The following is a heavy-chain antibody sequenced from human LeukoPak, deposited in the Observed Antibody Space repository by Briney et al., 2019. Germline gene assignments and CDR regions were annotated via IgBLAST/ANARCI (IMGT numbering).Heavy chain of an antibody. V-gene: IGHV4-34*01. D-gene: IGHD3-22*01. J-gene: IGHJ4*02. CDR3: ARVQSADSSGLSFDY. Sequence: SETLSLTCAVYGGSFSGYYWSWIRQPPGKGLEWIGEINHSGSTNYNPSLKSRVTISVDTSKNQFSLKLGSVTAADTAVYYCARVQSADSSGLSFDYWSQGTLVTVSS. CDR1: GGSFSGYY. CDR2: INHSGST.